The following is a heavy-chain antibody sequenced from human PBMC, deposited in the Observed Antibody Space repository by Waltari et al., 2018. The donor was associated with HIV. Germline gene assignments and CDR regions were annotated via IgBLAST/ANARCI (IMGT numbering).Heavy chain of an antibody. CDR1: GYTFIRHA. CDR3: ARGPIVGDTTPRNYYYQYMDV. CDR2: INSGNGNT. Sequence: QVQLVQSGAEVKKPGASMKVSCKASGYTFIRHAIHWVRQAPGQRLEWMGWINSGNGNTEYSQKFQGRVTITRDKSASTVYLELSSLRFEDSAVYHCARGPIVGDTTPRNYYYQYMDVWGKGTTVTVSS. D-gene: IGHD1-26*01. V-gene: IGHV1-3*04. J-gene: IGHJ6*03.